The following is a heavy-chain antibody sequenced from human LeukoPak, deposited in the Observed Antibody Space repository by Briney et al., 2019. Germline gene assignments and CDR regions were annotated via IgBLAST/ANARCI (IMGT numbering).Heavy chain of an antibody. Sequence: GASLRLSCAASGFTFSSYAMSWVRQAPGKGLEWVSAISGSGGSTYYADSVKGRFTISRDNSKNTLYLQMNRLRAEDTAVYYCAFQVRGVIHWGQGTQVTVSS. CDR1: GFTFSSYA. D-gene: IGHD3-10*01. V-gene: IGHV3-23*01. J-gene: IGHJ4*02. CDR3: AFQVRGVIH. CDR2: ISGSGGST.